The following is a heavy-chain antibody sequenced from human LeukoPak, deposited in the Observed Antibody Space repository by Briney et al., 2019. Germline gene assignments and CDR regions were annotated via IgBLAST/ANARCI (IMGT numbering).Heavy chain of an antibody. CDR1: GYTFTGYY. D-gene: IGHD6-13*01. CDR2: ISAYNGNT. Sequence: ASVKVSCKASGYTFTGYYMHWVRQAPGQGLEWMGWISAYNGNTNYAQKLQGRVTMTTDTSTSTAYMELRSLRSDDTAVYYCARVGSSSWYPGYFDYWGQGTLVTVSS. V-gene: IGHV1-18*04. CDR3: ARVGSSSWYPGYFDY. J-gene: IGHJ4*02.